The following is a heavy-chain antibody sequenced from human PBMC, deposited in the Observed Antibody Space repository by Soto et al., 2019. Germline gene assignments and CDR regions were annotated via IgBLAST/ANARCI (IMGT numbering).Heavy chain of an antibody. CDR3: ARDLPNYYDSSGYLY. CDR2: IIPIFGTA. Sequence: GASVKVSCKASGGTFSSYAISWVRQAPGQGLEWMGGIIPIFGTANYAQKFQGRVTITADKSTSTAYMELSSLRSEDTAVYYCARDLPNYYDSSGYLYWGQGTLVTVSS. J-gene: IGHJ4*02. V-gene: IGHV1-69*06. CDR1: GGTFSSYA. D-gene: IGHD3-22*01.